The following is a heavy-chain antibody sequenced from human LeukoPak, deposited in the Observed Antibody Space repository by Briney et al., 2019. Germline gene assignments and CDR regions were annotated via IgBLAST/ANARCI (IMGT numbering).Heavy chain of an antibody. Sequence: GGSLRLSCAASGFTFSDYYMSWIRQAPGKGLEWVSYISSSGSTIYYADSVKGRFTISRDNAKNSLYLQMNSLRAEDTAVYYCARDHTYYSNRYYYYYMDVWGKGTTVTVSS. CDR3: ARDHTYYSNRYYYYYMDV. V-gene: IGHV3-11*01. D-gene: IGHD4-11*01. CDR2: ISSSGSTI. CDR1: GFTFSDYY. J-gene: IGHJ6*03.